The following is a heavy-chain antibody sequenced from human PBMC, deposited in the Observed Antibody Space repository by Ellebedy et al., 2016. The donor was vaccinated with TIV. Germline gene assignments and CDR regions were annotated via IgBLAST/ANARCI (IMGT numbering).Heavy chain of an antibody. CDR2: ISHDGSLK. D-gene: IGHD1-20*01. V-gene: IGHV3-30*18. CDR1: GFTFSNFD. Sequence: PGGSLRLSCAASGFTFSNFDMDWVRQAPGKGLEWVAVISHDGSLKFYADSVKGRFSISRDNSKNTLYLQMNSLRVEDTAVYYCAKGKVDNWMDAGSLDYWGQGSPVTVSS. J-gene: IGHJ4*02. CDR3: AKGKVDNWMDAGSLDY.